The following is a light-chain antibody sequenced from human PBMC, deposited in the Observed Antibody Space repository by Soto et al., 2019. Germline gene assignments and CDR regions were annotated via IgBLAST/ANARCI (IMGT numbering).Light chain of an antibody. Sequence: QSALTQPASVCGSPGQSITISCTGTSSYVGGYNYVSWYQQHPGKAPKLTIYDVSNRPSGVSNRFSGSKSGNTASLTISGLQAEDEADYYCSSYTSSSRYVFGTGTKATV. CDR2: DVS. V-gene: IGLV2-14*01. CDR1: SSYVGGYNY. J-gene: IGLJ1*01. CDR3: SSYTSSSRYV.